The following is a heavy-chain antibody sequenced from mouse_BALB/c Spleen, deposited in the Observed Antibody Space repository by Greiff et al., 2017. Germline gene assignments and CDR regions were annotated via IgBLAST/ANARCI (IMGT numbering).Heavy chain of an antibody. D-gene: IGHD3-2*02. CDR3: TRYQAYAMDY. Sequence: QLQQSGAELVKPGASVKLSCKASGYTFTSYYMYWVKQRPGQGLEWIGEINPSNGGTNFNEKFKSKATLTVDKSSSTAYMQLSSLTSEDSAVYYCTRYQAYAMDYWGQGTSVTVSS. V-gene: IGHV1S81*02. CDR2: INPSNGGT. J-gene: IGHJ4*01. CDR1: GYTFTSYY.